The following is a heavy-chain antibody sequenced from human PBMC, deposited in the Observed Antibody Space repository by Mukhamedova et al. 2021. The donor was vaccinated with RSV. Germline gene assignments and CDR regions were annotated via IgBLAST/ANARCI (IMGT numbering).Heavy chain of an antibody. CDR2: VYTTGTT. V-gene: IGHV4-59*10. D-gene: IGHD1-1*01. CDR3: ASPSTGTSASDI. J-gene: IGHJ3*02. Sequence: QRAGSGLEWIGRVYTTGTTTYNPSFKSRATMSIDLSSNQFFLRLASVTAADTAVYFCASPSTGTSASDIFGQGTKVSVS.